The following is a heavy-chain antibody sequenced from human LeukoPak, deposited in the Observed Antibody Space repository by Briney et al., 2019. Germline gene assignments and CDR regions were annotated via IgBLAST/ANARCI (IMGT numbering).Heavy chain of an antibody. Sequence: SVKVSCRASGGTFSSYAISWVRQAPGQGLEWMGGIIPIFGTANYAQKFQGRVTITADESTSTAYMELSSLRSEDTAVYYCARPLGYCSSTSCPFDYWGQGTLVTVSS. CDR3: ARPLGYCSSTSCPFDY. CDR1: GGTFSSYA. D-gene: IGHD2-2*01. CDR2: IIPIFGTA. J-gene: IGHJ4*02. V-gene: IGHV1-69*13.